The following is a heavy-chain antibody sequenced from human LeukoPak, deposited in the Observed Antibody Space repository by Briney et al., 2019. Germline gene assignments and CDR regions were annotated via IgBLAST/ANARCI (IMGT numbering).Heavy chain of an antibody. V-gene: IGHV6-1*01. J-gene: IGHJ4*02. CDR1: GDSVSSKNGA. CDR2: TYYRSKWYN. D-gene: IGHD6-19*01. Sequence: SQTLSLTCVVSGDSVSSKNGAWNWIRQSPSRGLQWLGRTYYRSKWYNDYAESMEGRMTISQDTSKNQYSLHLNSVTPDDTAVYYCARDFGTTGWHTFDYWGQGTLVTVSS. CDR3: ARDFGTTGWHTFDY.